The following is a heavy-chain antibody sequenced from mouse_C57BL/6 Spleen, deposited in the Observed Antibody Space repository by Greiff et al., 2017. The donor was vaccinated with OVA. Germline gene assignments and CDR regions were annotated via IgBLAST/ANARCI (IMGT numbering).Heavy chain of an antibody. J-gene: IGHJ2*01. CDR1: GYAFSSSW. Sequence: QVQLQQSGPELVKPGASVKISCKASGYAFSSSWMNWVKQRPGKGLEWIGRIYPGDGDTNYNGKFKGKATLTADKSSSTAYMQLSSLTSEDSAVYFCARSSYGSSHLDYWGQGTTLTVSS. CDR2: IYPGDGDT. D-gene: IGHD1-1*01. CDR3: ARSSYGSSHLDY. V-gene: IGHV1-82*01.